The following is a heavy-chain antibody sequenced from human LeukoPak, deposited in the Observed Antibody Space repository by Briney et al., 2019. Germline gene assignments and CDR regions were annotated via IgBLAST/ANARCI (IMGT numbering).Heavy chain of an antibody. Sequence: QPGGSLRLSCAASGFTFRNHGMHWVRQAPGKGLEWLAVIWYDGSEKYYADSVQGRFTVSRDNSKNALYLQLNSLGAEDTAVYYCARDRSFPAYYFDFWGQGALVTVSS. CDR3: ARDRSFPAYYFDF. CDR1: GFTFRNHG. D-gene: IGHD3-10*01. V-gene: IGHV3-33*01. J-gene: IGHJ4*02. CDR2: IWYDGSEK.